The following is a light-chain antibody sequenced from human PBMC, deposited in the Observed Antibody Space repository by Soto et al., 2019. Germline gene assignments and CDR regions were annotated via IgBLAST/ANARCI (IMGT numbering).Light chain of an antibody. CDR2: DNS. Sequence: QSVLTQPPSVSGAPGQRVTISCTGTRSNIGAGFDVHWYQQLPGTGPKLLIYDNSNRPSGVPDRFSGSKSGTSASLAITGLQAEDEADYYCQSYDSSLSGWGVFGGGTQLTVL. CDR1: RSNIGAGFD. J-gene: IGLJ2*01. V-gene: IGLV1-40*01. CDR3: QSYDSSLSGWGV.